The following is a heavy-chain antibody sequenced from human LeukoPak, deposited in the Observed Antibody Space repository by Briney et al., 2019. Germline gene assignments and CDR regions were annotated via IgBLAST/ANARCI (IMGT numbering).Heavy chain of an antibody. Sequence: GASVKVSCKVSGYTFTGYYMHWVRQGPGQGLEWMGVINPNGGGTSYAQKFQGRVTMTRDTSTSTVYMELSSLRSEDTGVFYCARDPSGSWQWFDFWGQGTLVTVSS. J-gene: IGHJ4*02. V-gene: IGHV1-46*01. CDR2: INPNGGGT. D-gene: IGHD1-26*01. CDR3: ARDPSGSWQWFDF. CDR1: GYTFTGYY.